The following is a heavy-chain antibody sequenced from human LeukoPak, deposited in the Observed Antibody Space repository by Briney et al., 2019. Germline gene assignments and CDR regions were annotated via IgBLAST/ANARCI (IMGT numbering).Heavy chain of an antibody. Sequence: KASETLSLTCTVSGGSISSSSHHWGWIRQPPGKGLEWIGSIYYSGSTYYSPSLKSRVTMSVDTSKNQVSLKLSSVTAADTAVYYCPRDRGGGSNDYWGQGTLVTVSS. CDR3: PRDRGGGSNDY. CDR1: GGSISSSSHH. V-gene: IGHV4-39*07. D-gene: IGHD3-16*01. CDR2: IYYSGST. J-gene: IGHJ4*02.